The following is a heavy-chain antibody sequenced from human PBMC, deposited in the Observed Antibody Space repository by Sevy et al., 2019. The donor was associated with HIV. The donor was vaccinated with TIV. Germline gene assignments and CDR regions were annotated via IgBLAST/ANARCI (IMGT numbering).Heavy chain of an antibody. J-gene: IGHJ4*02. CDR2: ISAYNGNT. D-gene: IGHD7-27*01. V-gene: IGHV1-18*01. Sequence: ASVKVSCKASGYTFTSYGISWVRQAPGQGLEWMGWISAYNGNTNYSQRLQGRVTMTTDTSTSTAYMELRSLRSDDTAVYYCARDGYLGTESYYFDYWGQGTLVTVSS. CDR3: ARDGYLGTESYYFDY. CDR1: GYTFTSYG.